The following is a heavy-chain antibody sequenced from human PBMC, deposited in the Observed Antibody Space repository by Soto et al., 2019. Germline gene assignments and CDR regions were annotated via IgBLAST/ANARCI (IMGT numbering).Heavy chain of an antibody. J-gene: IGHJ6*02. D-gene: IGHD2-8*01. CDR1: GGSISSRDYY. CDR3: ARDKGGAALKGSGMDV. CDR2: IYYSGST. Sequence: QVQLQESGPGLVKPAQTLSLRCTVSGGSISSRDYYWSWIRQHPEKGLEWIGSIYYSGSTYYNPSLKSRVTLSLDTSMNEFSLKLTSVTAADTAGYYCARDKGGAALKGSGMDVWGQGTTVTVSS. V-gene: IGHV4-31*03.